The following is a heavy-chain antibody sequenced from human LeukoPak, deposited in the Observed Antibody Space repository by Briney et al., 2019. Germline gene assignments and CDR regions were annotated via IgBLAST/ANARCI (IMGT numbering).Heavy chain of an antibody. CDR3: ATAARGEWELRFDY. CDR1: GYTLTELS. D-gene: IGHD1-26*01. CDR2: FDPEDGET. J-gene: IGHJ4*02. Sequence: ASVKVSCKVSGYTLTELSMHWVRQAPGKGLEWMGGFDPEDGETIYAQKFQGRVTMTEDTSTDTAYMELSSLRSEDTAVYYCATAARGEWELRFDYWGQGTLVTVSS. V-gene: IGHV1-24*01.